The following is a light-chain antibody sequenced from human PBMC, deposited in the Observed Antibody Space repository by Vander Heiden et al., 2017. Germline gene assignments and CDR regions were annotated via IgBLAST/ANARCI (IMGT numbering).Light chain of an antibody. Sequence: DIKMTQSPSTLSASVGDRVTITCLASQSISSWLAWYQQKPGKAPKLLIYKASSLESGVPSRFSRSGSGTEFTLTISSLQPDDFATYYCQQDYSYPLTFGGGTKVEIK. V-gene: IGKV1-5*03. CDR2: KAS. CDR1: QSISSW. J-gene: IGKJ4*01. CDR3: QQDYSYPLT.